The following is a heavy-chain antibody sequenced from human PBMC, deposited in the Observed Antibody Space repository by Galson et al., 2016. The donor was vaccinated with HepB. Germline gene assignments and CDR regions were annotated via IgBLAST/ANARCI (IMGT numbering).Heavy chain of an antibody. CDR3: AKDIGSGWSDY. CDR1: GFIFGDYG. Sequence: SLRLSCAASGFIFGDYGMSWVRQSPGKGLEWVSGLTWNGGIICYADSVKGRFTISRDNARNFLFLQMNNLRDEDTALYYCAKDIGSGWSDYWGPGTLVTVSS. CDR2: LTWNGGII. V-gene: IGHV3-9*01. J-gene: IGHJ4*02. D-gene: IGHD6-19*01.